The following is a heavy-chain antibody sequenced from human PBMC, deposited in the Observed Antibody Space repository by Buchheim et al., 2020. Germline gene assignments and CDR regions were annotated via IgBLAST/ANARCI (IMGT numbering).Heavy chain of an antibody. J-gene: IGHJ4*02. CDR1: GGSISSSNW. D-gene: IGHD3-16*02. CDR2: IYHSGST. CDR3: ARAYYDYIWGSYRYVGGFDY. V-gene: IGHV4-4*02. Sequence: QVQLQESGPGLVKPSGTLSLTCAVSGGSISSSNWWSWVRQPPGKGLEWIGEIYHSGSTHYNPSLKSRVTISVDKSKNQFSLKLSSVTAADTAVYYCARAYYDYIWGSYRYVGGFDYWGQGTL.